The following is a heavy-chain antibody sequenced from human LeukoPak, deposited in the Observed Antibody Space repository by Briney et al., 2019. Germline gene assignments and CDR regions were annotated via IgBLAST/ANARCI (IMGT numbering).Heavy chain of an antibody. CDR3: VRDCASDCSIKGHYFFDL. CDR2: ISTDKADT. J-gene: IGHJ2*01. V-gene: IGHV1-18*01. CDR1: GYTFTKYG. Sequence: ASVKVSCKASGYTFTKYGLTWVRQAPGQGLEWMGWISTDKADTYYAQNYQGRVTTTIDTSTSTAYMELRSLTSDDTAVYYCVRDCASDCSIKGHYFFDLWGRGTLVTVSS. D-gene: IGHD2-21*02.